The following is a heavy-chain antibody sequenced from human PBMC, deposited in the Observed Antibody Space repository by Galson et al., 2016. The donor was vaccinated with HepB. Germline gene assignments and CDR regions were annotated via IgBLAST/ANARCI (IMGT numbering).Heavy chain of an antibody. CDR3: ASLHSSSPPTNWFDP. Sequence: SETLSLTCAVSGGSISSDNWWPWVRQPPGKGLEWIGEIYHSGTTNYNPSPKSRVTISVDNSKNQFSLNLTSVTAADTALYFCASLHSSSPPTNWFDPWGQGTLVTVSS. V-gene: IGHV4-4*02. J-gene: IGHJ5*02. CDR2: IYHSGTT. CDR1: GGSISSDNW. D-gene: IGHD6-13*01.